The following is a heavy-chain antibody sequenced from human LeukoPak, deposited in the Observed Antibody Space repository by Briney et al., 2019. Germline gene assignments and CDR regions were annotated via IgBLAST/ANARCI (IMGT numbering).Heavy chain of an antibody. CDR2: ISTYNGKT. CDR1: GYTFTSYG. Sequence: ASVKVSCKAFGYTFTSYGISWLRQAPRQRLEWMGWISTYNGKTNYEQKLQGRVTMTADTSTSTAYMELRSLRSDDTAVYYCARDESITIFGVVIGHYYFDYWGQGTLVTVSS. V-gene: IGHV1-18*01. J-gene: IGHJ4*02. D-gene: IGHD3-3*01. CDR3: ARDESITIFGVVIGHYYFDY.